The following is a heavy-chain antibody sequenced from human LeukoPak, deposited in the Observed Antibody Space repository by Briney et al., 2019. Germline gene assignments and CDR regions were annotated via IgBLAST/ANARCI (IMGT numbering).Heavy chain of an antibody. J-gene: IGHJ6*02. CDR3: ATDSSSSDRAYYYYGMDV. CDR1: GHTLTELS. D-gene: IGHD6-6*01. CDR2: FDPEDGET. V-gene: IGHV1-24*01. Sequence: ASVKVSCKVSGHTLTELSMHWVRQAPGKGLEWMGGFDPEDGETIYAQKFQGRVTMTEDTSTDTAYMELSSLRSEDTAVYYCATDSSSSDRAYYYYGMDVWGQGTTDTVSS.